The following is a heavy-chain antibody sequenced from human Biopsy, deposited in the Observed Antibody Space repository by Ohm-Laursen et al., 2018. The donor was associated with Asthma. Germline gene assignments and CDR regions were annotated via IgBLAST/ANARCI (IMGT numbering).Heavy chain of an antibody. CDR1: GFTFRNFG. CDR2: ISYDGRET. J-gene: IGHJ6*02. D-gene: IGHD2-21*02. V-gene: IGHV3-30*03. Sequence: LSLTCAASGFTFRNFGMHWVRQGPGKGPEWVALISYDGRETGYVDSVKGRFTISRDNFRNTVHLQMSSLRPEDSAVYYCTRDRFYNSVTSESFYYGVDVWGQGTTVTVSS. CDR3: TRDRFYNSVTSESFYYGVDV.